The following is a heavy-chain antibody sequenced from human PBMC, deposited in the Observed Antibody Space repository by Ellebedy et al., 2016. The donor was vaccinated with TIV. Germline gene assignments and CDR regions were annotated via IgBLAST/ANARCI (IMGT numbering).Heavy chain of an antibody. V-gene: IGHV4-59*08. CDR3: ATTDGDY. CDR1: RGSISRYY. Sequence: MPSETLSLTCTVSRGSISRYYWSWFRQPPGKGLEWIGFIYHDGRSNYNAALKSRVDVSLDTSKNQVSLRLSSVTAADTAVYYCATTDGDYWGQGILVTVSS. D-gene: IGHD4-17*01. CDR2: IYHDGRS. J-gene: IGHJ4*02.